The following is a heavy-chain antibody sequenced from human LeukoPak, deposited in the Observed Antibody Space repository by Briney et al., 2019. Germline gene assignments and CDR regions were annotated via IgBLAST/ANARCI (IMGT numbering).Heavy chain of an antibody. CDR3: GRFTGGGFDI. J-gene: IGHJ3*02. CDR2: FYHSGST. Sequence: GSLRLSCAASGFTFSNYAMSWIRQPPGKGLEWIGHFYHSGSTYYNPSLKRRVTIFVYTSENYFSLKLSSVTAADTALYYCGRFTGGGFDIWGQGTMVTVSS. D-gene: IGHD7-27*01. CDR1: GFTFSNYA. V-gene: IGHV4-59*04.